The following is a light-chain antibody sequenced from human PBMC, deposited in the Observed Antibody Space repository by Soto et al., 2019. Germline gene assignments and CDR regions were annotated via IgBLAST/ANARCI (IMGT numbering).Light chain of an antibody. J-gene: IGKJ1*01. V-gene: IGKV3-20*01. CDR1: QSVSKY. CDR2: GAS. CDR3: PQYGRSPQT. Sequence: EIVVTQSPGTLALSPGEGATLSCRASQSVSKYLAWYQQKPGQAPRLLIYGASSRATGIPDSFSGSGSGTDFALTISRLEPEDFAVYYCPQYGRSPQTFGPVNKGEIK.